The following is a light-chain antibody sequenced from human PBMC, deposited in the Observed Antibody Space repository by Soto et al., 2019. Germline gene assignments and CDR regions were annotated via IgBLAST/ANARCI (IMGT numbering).Light chain of an antibody. CDR3: EAWDDSRNGHWV. Sequence: QSVLTQPPSASGTPGQRVTISCSGSSSNIGSNTVNWYQQLPGTATKLLIYSNNRRPSGVPDRFSCSKSSTSASLAISGLQSEDEADYYCEAWDDSRNGHWVFGGGTKLTVL. V-gene: IGLV1-44*01. J-gene: IGLJ3*02. CDR1: SSNIGSNT. CDR2: SNN.